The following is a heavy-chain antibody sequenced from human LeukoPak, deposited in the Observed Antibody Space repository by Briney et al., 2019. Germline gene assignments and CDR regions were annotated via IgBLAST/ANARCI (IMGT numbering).Heavy chain of an antibody. D-gene: IGHD5-18*01. V-gene: IGHV1-18*01. J-gene: IGHJ6*03. CDR1: GYTFTSYG. CDR2: ISAYNGNT. CDR3: ARQNVVDTAFYYYCYMDV. Sequence: ASVKVSCKASGYTFTSYGISWVRQAPGQGLEWMGWISAYNGNTDYAQKLQGRVTMTTDTSTSTAYMELRSLRSDDTAVYYCARQNVVDTAFYYYCYMDVWGKGTTVTVSS.